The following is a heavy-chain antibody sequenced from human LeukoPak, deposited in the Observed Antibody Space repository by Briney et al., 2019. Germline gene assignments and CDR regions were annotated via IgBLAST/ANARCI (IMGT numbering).Heavy chain of an antibody. Sequence: SQTLSLTCTVSGDSFSSGGYSWIRQLPGMGLEWIGYVFSSGKTYYKTSLKSRVTISLDMSKNQFSLRLSSVTAGDTAVYYCARARAQYSDGSGLYWFDPWGQGTLVTVSS. CDR3: ARARAQYSDGSGLYWFDP. V-gene: IGHV4-31*03. J-gene: IGHJ5*02. CDR2: VFSSGKT. D-gene: IGHD3-22*01. CDR1: GDSFSSGGY.